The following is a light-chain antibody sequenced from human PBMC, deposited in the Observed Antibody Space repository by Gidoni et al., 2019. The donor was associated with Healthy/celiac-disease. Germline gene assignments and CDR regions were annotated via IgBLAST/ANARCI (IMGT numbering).Light chain of an antibody. CDR1: QSVSSSY. J-gene: IGKJ3*01. V-gene: IGKV3-20*01. Sequence: EIVLTQSPGTLSLSPGDRATLSCRASQSVSSSYLAWYQQKPGQAPRLLIYGASSRATGIPDRVSGSGSGTDFTLTSSRLEPEDFAVYYCQQYGSSPRFTFGPGTKVDIK. CDR3: QQYGSSPRFT. CDR2: GAS.